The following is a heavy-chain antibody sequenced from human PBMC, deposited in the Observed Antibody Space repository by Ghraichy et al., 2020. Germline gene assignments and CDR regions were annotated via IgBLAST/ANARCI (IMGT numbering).Heavy chain of an antibody. D-gene: IGHD6-13*01. Sequence: SQTLSLTCTVSGGSISSYSWSWIRQPPGKGLELIGYIYYSGSTNYSPSLKSRVTISVDTSKSQFSLRLSSVTAADTAVYYCARHTVLGDSSSWYGPFDHWDQGTLVTVSS. J-gene: IGHJ4*02. CDR3: ARHTVLGDSSSWYGPFDH. V-gene: IGHV4-59*08. CDR1: GGSISSYS. CDR2: IYYSGST.